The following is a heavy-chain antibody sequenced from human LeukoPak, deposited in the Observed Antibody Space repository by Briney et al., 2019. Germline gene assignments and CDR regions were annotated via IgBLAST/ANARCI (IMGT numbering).Heavy chain of an antibody. CDR3: AGRHKWNAGFDY. J-gene: IGHJ4*02. Sequence: PGGSLRLSCAAAGFTFSSYVMSWVRQAPGKGLEWVSDISGSGGSTNYADSVKGRFTISRDNSKNTLYLQMNSLRAEDTAVYYCAGRHKWNAGFDYWGQGTLVTVSS. V-gene: IGHV3-23*01. D-gene: IGHD1-20*01. CDR2: ISGSGGST. CDR1: GFTFSSYV.